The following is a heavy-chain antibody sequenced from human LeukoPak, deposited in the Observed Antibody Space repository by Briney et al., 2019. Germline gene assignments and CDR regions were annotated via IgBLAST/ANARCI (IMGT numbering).Heavy chain of an antibody. CDR2: INPSSGGT. CDR3: ARDGAYCSTTACYDNWFDP. Sequence: ASVKVSCKASGYTFTGYYMHWVRQAPGQGLEWMGWINPSSGGTNYAQKFQGRVTMTRDTSISTAYMELSRLRSDDTAVYYCARDGAYCSTTACYDNWFDPWGQGTLVTVSS. CDR1: GYTFTGYY. V-gene: IGHV1-2*02. J-gene: IGHJ5*02. D-gene: IGHD2-2*01.